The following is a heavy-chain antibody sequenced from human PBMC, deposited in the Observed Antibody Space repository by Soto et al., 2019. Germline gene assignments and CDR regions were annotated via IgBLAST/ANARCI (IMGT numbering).Heavy chain of an antibody. D-gene: IGHD6-13*01. Sequence: ASVKVSCKASGYTFTSYAMHWVRQAPGQRLEWMGWINAGNGNTKYSQKFQGRVTITRDTSASIAYMELSSLRSEDTAVYYCASQKWRSSSWYYAFDIWGQGTVVTVSS. CDR1: GYTFTSYA. V-gene: IGHV1-3*01. J-gene: IGHJ3*02. CDR2: INAGNGNT. CDR3: ASQKWRSSSWYYAFDI.